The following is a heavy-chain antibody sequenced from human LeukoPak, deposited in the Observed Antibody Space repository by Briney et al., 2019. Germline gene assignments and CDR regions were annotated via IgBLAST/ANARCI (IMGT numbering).Heavy chain of an antibody. CDR3: ARSSRSGFWFAGADY. Sequence: GGSLRLSCATSGFIFSSYVMHWVRQAPGKGLEWVAAISDDGKHQYYADSVRGRFTSSRDNSKNTLYLRVNSLRPEDTAVYYCARSSRSGFWFAGADYWGQGTLVTVSS. V-gene: IGHV3-30*03. J-gene: IGHJ4*02. CDR2: ISDDGKHQ. CDR1: GFIFSSYV. D-gene: IGHD3-10*01.